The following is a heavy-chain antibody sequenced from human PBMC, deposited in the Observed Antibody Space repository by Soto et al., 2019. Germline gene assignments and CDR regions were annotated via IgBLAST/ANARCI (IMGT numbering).Heavy chain of an antibody. V-gene: IGHV1-8*01. J-gene: IGHJ4*02. CDR1: GYTFTSYD. CDR3: ARVLRDIVATTPRYYFDY. CDR2: MNPNSGNT. Sequence: QVQLVQSGAEVKKPGASVKVSCKASGYTFTSYDINWVRQATGQGLEWMGWMNPNSGNTGYAQKFQGRVTMTRNTSISTAYMELSSLRSEDTAVYYCARVLRDIVATTPRYYFDYWGQGTLVTVSS. D-gene: IGHD5-12*01.